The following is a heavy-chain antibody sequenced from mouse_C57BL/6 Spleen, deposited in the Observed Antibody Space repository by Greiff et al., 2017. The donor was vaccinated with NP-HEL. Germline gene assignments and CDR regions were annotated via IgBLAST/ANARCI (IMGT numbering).Heavy chain of an antibody. J-gene: IGHJ3*01. V-gene: IGHV1-50*01. CDR1: GYTFTSYW. CDR3: ARKGSSYPWFAY. CDR2: IDPSDSYT. D-gene: IGHD1-1*01. Sequence: VQLQQSGAELVKPGASVKLSCKASGYTFTSYWMQWVKQRPGQGLEWIGEIDPSDSYTNYNQKFKGKATLTVDTSSSTAYMQLSSLTSEDSAVYYCARKGSSYPWFAYWGQGTLVTVSA.